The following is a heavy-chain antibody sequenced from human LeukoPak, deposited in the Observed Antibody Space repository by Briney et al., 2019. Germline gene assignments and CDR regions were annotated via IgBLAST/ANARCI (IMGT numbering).Heavy chain of an antibody. CDR2: IYYSGST. D-gene: IGHD6-13*01. Sequence: KASETLSLTCTVSGGSISSSSYYWGWIRQPPGKGLERIGGIYYSGSTYYNPSLKSRVTISVDTSKNQFSLKLSSVTAADTAVYYCARHIPSRYSSSWYFVGAFDIWGQGTMVTVSS. CDR1: GGSISSSSYY. CDR3: ARHIPSRYSSSWYFVGAFDI. V-gene: IGHV4-39*01. J-gene: IGHJ3*02.